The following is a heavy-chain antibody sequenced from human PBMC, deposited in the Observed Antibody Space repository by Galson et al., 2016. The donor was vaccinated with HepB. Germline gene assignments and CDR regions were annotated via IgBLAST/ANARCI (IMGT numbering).Heavy chain of an antibody. CDR1: GFSLRTNGAG. V-gene: IGHV2-5*02. Sequence: PALVKPPQTLTLTCGFSLRTNGAGVGWIRQPPGEALEWLALIYWDDDKRYSPSLKSRLTVTKDTSKNQVVLSMTNMDPVDTATYYYAHVTVGALRMDPFDIWGQGTMGTVSS. J-gene: IGHJ3*02. CDR3: AHVTVGALRMDPFDI. CDR2: IYWDDDK. D-gene: IGHD1-26*01.